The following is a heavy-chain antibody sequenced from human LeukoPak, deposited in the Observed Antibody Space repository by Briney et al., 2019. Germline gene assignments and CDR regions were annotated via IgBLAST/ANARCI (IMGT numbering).Heavy chain of an antibody. D-gene: IGHD3-3*01. CDR1: GFTFSDYA. Sequence: GGSLRLSCAASGFTFSDYAMSWVRQAPGKGLEWVANIKQDGSERYYVDSVKGRFTISRDNSKNTLYLQMNSLRAEDTAVYYCAKLAIFGVVIRYYYYGMDVWGQGTTVTVSS. V-gene: IGHV3-7*01. J-gene: IGHJ6*02. CDR2: IKQDGSER. CDR3: AKLAIFGVVIRYYYYGMDV.